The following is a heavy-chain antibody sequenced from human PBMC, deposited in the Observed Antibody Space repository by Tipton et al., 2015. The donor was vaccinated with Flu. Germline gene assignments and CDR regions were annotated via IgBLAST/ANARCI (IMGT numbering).Heavy chain of an antibody. CDR1: GFTFSSYS. CDR2: ISSSSSYI. D-gene: IGHD6-6*01. J-gene: IGHJ6*02. CDR3: ARDRGQTSSSAAYSSSSRRDYYNYYGMDV. Sequence: SLRLSCAASGFTFSSYSMNWVRQAPGKGLEWVSSISSSSSYIYYADSVKGRFTISRDNAKNSLYLQMNSLRAEGTAVHYCARDRGQTSSSAAYSSSSRRDYYNYYGMDVWGQGTAVTVSS. V-gene: IGHV3-21*01.